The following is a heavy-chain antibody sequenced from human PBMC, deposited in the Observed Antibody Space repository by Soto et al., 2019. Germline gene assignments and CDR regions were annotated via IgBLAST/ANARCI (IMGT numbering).Heavy chain of an antibody. CDR3: VSRQREEICSTNSCYFTH. V-gene: IGHV4-39*01. CDR2: TYYSRPT. D-gene: IGHD2-2*01. J-gene: IGHJ4*02. CDR1: GGSIDNIPYY. Sequence: QLQLQESGPGMVNPSETLSLTCTVSGGSIDNIPYYWGWIRQSPGRGLEWIGSTYYSRPTYYNPFLKSRVSISLDTSKNQFSLKLTSVTAADTAVYYCVSRQREEICSTNSCYFTHWGRGTLVTVSS.